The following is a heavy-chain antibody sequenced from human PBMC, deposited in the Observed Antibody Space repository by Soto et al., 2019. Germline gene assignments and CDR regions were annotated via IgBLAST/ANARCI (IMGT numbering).Heavy chain of an antibody. CDR1: GFNIGGNY. D-gene: IGHD3-3*01. CDR2: IYSGGST. V-gene: IGHV3-66*01. Sequence: GGSMRLSWAAAGFNIGGNYRSWVSQEPGKGLEWVSVIYSGGSTYYADSVKGRFTISRDNSKNTLYLQMNSLRAEDTAVYYCAREIHDFWSGYVDYWXQGTLVTVSS. CDR3: AREIHDFWSGYVDY. J-gene: IGHJ4*02.